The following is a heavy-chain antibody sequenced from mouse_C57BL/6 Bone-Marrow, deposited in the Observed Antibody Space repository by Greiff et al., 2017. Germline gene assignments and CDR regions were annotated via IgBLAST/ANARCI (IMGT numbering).Heavy chain of an antibody. CDR1: GYTFTSYW. V-gene: IGHV1-53*01. J-gene: IGHJ2*01. CDR2: INPSNGGT. D-gene: IGHD2-1*01. Sequence: VKLQESGTELVKPGASVKLSCKASGYTFTSYWMHWVKQRPGQGLEWIGNINPSNGGTNYNEKFKSKATLTVDKSSSTAYMQLSSLTSEDSAVYYCARSRGYYGNYVSNWGQGTTLTVSS. CDR3: ARSRGYYGNYVSN.